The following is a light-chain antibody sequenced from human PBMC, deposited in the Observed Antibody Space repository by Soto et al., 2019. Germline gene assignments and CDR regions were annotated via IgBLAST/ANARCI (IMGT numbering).Light chain of an antibody. CDR3: SSHTTSSSYV. CDR1: SSHVGAHNL. J-gene: IGLJ1*01. V-gene: IGLV2-14*01. Sequence: QSVLTQPASVSGSAGRSITISCTGTSSHVGAHNLVCWYQHHPGKAPKLMVYEVSTRPSGVSNRFSGSKSGNTASLTISGLQAEDEADYFCSSHTTSSSYVFGTGTKVTVL. CDR2: EVS.